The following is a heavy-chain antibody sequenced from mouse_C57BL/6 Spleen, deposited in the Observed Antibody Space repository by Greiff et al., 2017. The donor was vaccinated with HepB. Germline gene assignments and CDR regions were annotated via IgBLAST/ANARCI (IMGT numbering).Heavy chain of an antibody. Sequence: EVKLVDSGGGLVKPGGSLKLSCAASGFTFSSYAMSWVRQTPEKRLEWVATISDGGSYTYYPDNVKGRFTISRDNAKNNLYLQMSHLKSEDTAMYYCARDSNWYFDVWGTGTTVTVSS. J-gene: IGHJ1*03. CDR1: GFTFSSYA. V-gene: IGHV5-4*01. CDR3: ARDSNWYFDV. CDR2: ISDGGSYT. D-gene: IGHD1-1*01.